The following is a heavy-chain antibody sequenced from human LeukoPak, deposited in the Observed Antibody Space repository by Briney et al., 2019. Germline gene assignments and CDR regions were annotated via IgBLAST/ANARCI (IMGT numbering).Heavy chain of an antibody. V-gene: IGHV4-59*01. CDR2: MHYSGST. J-gene: IGHJ4*02. CDR1: GGSIRSYY. CDR3: ARAIEAAGHFDY. D-gene: IGHD6-13*01. Sequence: SETLSLTCTVSGGSIRSYYWSWIRQSPGKGLEWIGYMHYSGSTNYNPSLNSRVTISVDTSKNQFSLKMSSVTAADTAVYYCARAIEAAGHFDYWGQGTLATVSS.